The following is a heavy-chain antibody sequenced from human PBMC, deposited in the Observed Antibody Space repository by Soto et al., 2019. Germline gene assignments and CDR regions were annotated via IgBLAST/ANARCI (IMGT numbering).Heavy chain of an antibody. J-gene: IGHJ4*02. D-gene: IGHD3-9*01. Sequence: GGSLRLSCAASGFTFSSYSMNWVRQAPGKGLEWVSYISSSSSTIYYADSVKGRFTISRDNAKNSLYLQMNSLRAEDTAVYYCARDGGGYYDILTGYYRSSILLYFWGQGTLVTVSS. CDR2: ISSSSSTI. V-gene: IGHV3-48*01. CDR1: GFTFSSYS. CDR3: ARDGGGYYDILTGYYRSSILLYF.